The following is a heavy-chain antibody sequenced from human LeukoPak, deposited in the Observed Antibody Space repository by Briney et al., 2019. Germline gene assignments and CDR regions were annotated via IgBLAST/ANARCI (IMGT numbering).Heavy chain of an antibody. D-gene: IGHD4-23*01. CDR1: LGSISSYY. Sequence: SETLCLTCAVSLGSISSYYWGCIWDTPRKGVWRIWYIYYRGSTNYTPSPKSRVTISVDTSKNQFSLKLSSVTAADTAVYYCARLGYGGNSPFDYWGQGTLVTVSS. V-gene: IGHV4-59*08. J-gene: IGHJ4*02. CDR2: IYYRGST. CDR3: ARLGYGGNSPFDY.